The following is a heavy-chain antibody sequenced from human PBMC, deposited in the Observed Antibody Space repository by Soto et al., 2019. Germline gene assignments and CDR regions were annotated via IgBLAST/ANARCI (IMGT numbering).Heavy chain of an antibody. Sequence: GGSLRLSCAASGFTFSSYSMNWVRQAPGKGLEWVSSISSSSSYIYYADSVKGRFTISRDNAKNSLYLQMNSLRAEDTAVYYCARDGGLKAFDIWGQGTMVTVSS. CDR3: ARDGGLKAFDI. V-gene: IGHV3-21*01. D-gene: IGHD3-16*01. CDR2: ISSSSSYI. CDR1: GFTFSSYS. J-gene: IGHJ3*02.